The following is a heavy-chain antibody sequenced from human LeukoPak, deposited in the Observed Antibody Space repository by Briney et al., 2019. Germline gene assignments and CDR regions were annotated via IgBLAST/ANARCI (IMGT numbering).Heavy chain of an antibody. CDR1: GFTFSSYS. V-gene: IGHV3-21*01. J-gene: IGHJ4*02. CDR2: ISSSSSYI. CDR3: ARGDSGSYYPAGPLSGNYFDY. Sequence: GGSLRLSCAASGFTFSSYSMNWVRQAPGKGLEWVSSISSSSSYIYYADSVKGRFTISRDNAKNSLYLQMNSLRAEDTAVYYCARGDSGSYYPAGPLSGNYFDYWGQGTLVTVSS. D-gene: IGHD1-26*01.